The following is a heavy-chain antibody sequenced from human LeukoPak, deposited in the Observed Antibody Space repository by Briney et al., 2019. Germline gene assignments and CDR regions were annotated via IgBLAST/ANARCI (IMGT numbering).Heavy chain of an antibody. CDR3: AKRAGSAWSAGA. CDR1: GFSFSSVG. Sequence: GGSLRLSCAASGFSFSSVGMPWVRQAPGKGLDWVAYIRNDASKTYYADSVKGRFSISRDNSKNTVYLQMNNLLPEDTAVYYCAKRAGSAWSAGAWGQGTLVTVSS. D-gene: IGHD3-10*01. V-gene: IGHV3-30*02. CDR2: IRNDASKT. J-gene: IGHJ5*02.